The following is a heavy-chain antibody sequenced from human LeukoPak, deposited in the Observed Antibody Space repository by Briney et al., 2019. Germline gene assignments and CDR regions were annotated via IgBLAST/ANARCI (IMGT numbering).Heavy chain of an antibody. CDR2: INWNSDRT. D-gene: IGHD3-22*01. Sequence: PGGSLRLSCVASGFLFREYGMSWFRQVPGKGLEWVSGINWNSDRTGYADSVKGRFTISRDNAKNSLYLQMNSLRADDTAFYYCARAYDSTGYRGKFAFDIWGQGTMVTVSS. CDR1: GFLFREYG. V-gene: IGHV3-20*04. J-gene: IGHJ3*02. CDR3: ARAYDSTGYRGKFAFDI.